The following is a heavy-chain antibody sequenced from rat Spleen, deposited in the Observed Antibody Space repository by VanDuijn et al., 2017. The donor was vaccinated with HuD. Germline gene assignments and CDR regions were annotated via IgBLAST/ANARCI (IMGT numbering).Heavy chain of an antibody. J-gene: IGHJ4*01. CDR2: ISYDGRST. CDR3: ARHIPGYWVMDA. CDR1: GFTFSDYN. V-gene: IGHV5-7*01. D-gene: IGHD1-4*01. Sequence: EVQLVESGGGLVQPGRSLKLSCAASGFTFSDYNMAWVRQAPKKGLEWVATISYDGRSTYYRDSVKGRFTISRDNAKSTLYLQMDSLRSEDTATYYCARHIPGYWVMDAWGQGASVTVSS.